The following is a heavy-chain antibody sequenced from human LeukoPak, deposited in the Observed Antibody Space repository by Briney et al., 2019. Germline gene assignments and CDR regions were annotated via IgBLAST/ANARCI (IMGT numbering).Heavy chain of an antibody. D-gene: IGHD7-27*01. Sequence: EGSLRLSCAASGFTFSTYTMYWVRHPPGKRLEWVSIIGNNGGGIHYADSVRGRFTISRDNSKNALYLQMNSLRVEDTAVYYCAIDPNWGTHSWGQGVLVTVSS. CDR2: IGNNGGGI. J-gene: IGHJ4*02. CDR3: AIDPNWGTHS. CDR1: GFTFSTYT. V-gene: IGHV3-23*01.